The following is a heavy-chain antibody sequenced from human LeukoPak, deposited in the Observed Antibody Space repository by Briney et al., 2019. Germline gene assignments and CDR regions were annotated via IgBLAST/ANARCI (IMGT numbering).Heavy chain of an antibody. CDR1: GGSISSGGYY. J-gene: IGHJ4*02. Sequence: PSQTLSLTCSVSGGSISSGGYYWSWIRQHPGKGLEWIGHIYYSGSTYYNPSLKSRITISVDTSKNQFSLKLSSVTAADTAVYYCARELNFYFDCWGQGTLVTVSS. V-gene: IGHV4-31*03. CDR2: IYYSGST. CDR3: ARELNFYFDC.